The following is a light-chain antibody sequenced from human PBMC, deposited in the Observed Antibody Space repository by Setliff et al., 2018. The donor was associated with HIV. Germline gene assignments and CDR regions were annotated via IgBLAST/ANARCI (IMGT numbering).Light chain of an antibody. CDR3: QQASRFPLT. CDR1: QDISNY. J-gene: IGKJ4*01. Sequence: DIQVTQSPSSVSASVGDRVTITCRASQDISNYLGWYQQKPGKAPKLLISSTSRLQSGVPSRFSGSGSGTDFTLTISSLQPEDFATYFCQQASRFPLTFGGGTKV. V-gene: IGKV1-12*01. CDR2: STS.